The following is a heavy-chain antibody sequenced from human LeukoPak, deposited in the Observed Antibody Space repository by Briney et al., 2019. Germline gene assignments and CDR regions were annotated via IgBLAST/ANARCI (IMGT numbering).Heavy chain of an antibody. CDR2: IIPMLGTA. CDR1: GYTFTSYG. D-gene: IGHD3-22*01. Sequence: ASVKVSCKASGYTFTSYGISWVRQAPGQGLEWMGGIIPMLGTANYAQKFRGRITITADKSTSTAYMELRSLRSDDTAVYYCARAGLTYYYDSSGYPIDYWGQGTLVTVSS. J-gene: IGHJ4*02. CDR3: ARAGLTYYYDSSGYPIDY. V-gene: IGHV1-69*06.